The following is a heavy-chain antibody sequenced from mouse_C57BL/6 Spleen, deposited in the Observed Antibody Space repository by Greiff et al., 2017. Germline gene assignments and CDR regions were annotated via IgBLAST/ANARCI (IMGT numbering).Heavy chain of an antibody. CDR1: GYTFTDYY. J-gene: IGHJ4*01. V-gene: IGHV1-26*01. CDR3: ARGGYLYAMDY. CDR2: INPNNGGT. Sequence: VQLQQSGPELVKPGASVKISCKASGYTFTDYYMNWVKQSHGKSLEWIGDINPNNGGTSYNQKFKGKATLTVDKSSSTAYMELRSLTSEDSAVYYCARGGYLYAMDYWGQGTSVTVSS.